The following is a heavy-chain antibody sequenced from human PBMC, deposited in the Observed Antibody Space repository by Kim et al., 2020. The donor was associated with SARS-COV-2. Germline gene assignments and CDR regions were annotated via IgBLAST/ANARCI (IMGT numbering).Heavy chain of an antibody. CDR2: ISWNSGSI. D-gene: IGHD4-17*01. CDR1: GFTFDDYA. J-gene: IGHJ6*02. Sequence: GGSLRLSCAASGFTFDDYAMHWVRQAPGKGLEWVSGISWNSGSIGYADSVKGRFTISRDNAKNSLYLQMNSLRAEDTALYYCAKEGGVTTVVKSVYYGMDVWGQGTTVTVSS. V-gene: IGHV3-9*01. CDR3: AKEGGVTTVVKSVYYGMDV.